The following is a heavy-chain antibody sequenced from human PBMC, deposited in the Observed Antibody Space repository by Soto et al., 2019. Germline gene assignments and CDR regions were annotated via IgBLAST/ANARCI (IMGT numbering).Heavy chain of an antibody. CDR2: IITIFGTA. J-gene: IGHJ3*02. CDR3: PSPHNWNYVGAFEI. Sequence: QVQLVQYGAEVKKPGSSVKVSCKASGGTVSSYAISWVRQAPGQGLEWMGGIITIFGTANYAQKFQCRVTITADESKSTAYMELSSLRSEDTAVYYCPSPHNWNYVGAFEIWGQGTMVPVSS. D-gene: IGHD1-7*01. V-gene: IGHV1-69*01. CDR1: GGTVSSYA.